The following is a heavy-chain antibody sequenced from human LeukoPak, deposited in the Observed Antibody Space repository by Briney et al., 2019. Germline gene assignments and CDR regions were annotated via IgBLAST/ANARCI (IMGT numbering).Heavy chain of an antibody. D-gene: IGHD3-9*01. J-gene: IGHJ4*02. CDR2: IHPGSGST. CDR1: GYTFTGYY. Sequence: ASVKVSCKASGYTFTGYYMHWVRQAPGQGLELMGIIHPGSGSTSYAQKFQGRVTVTRDTSTSTVYMELSSLRSEDTAVYYCARWGTDILTGYSDWGQGTLVTVSS. CDR3: ARWGTDILTGYSD. V-gene: IGHV1-46*01.